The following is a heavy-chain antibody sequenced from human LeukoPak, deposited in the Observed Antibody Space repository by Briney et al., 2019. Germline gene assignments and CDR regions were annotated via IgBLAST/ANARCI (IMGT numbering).Heavy chain of an antibody. Sequence: SETLSLTCGASGGSIDITNYWSWVRQAPGQGLEWIGEISHDWTTNHNPSLRSRVAMSLDRANNQFSLSLTSVTAADTAVYYCTREDRPFCPFAYWGQGVLVTVSS. V-gene: IGHV4-4*02. D-gene: IGHD3-22*01. J-gene: IGHJ4*02. CDR2: ISHDWTT. CDR3: TREDRPFCPFAY. CDR1: GGSIDITNY.